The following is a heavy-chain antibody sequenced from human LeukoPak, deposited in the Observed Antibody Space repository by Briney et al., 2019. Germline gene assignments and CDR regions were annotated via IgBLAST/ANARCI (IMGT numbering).Heavy chain of an antibody. D-gene: IGHD6-6*01. CDR3: AREMNIAARPFDY. CDR2: IRYDGSNK. J-gene: IGHJ4*02. CDR1: GFTFSSYG. V-gene: IGHV3-30*02. Sequence: PGGSLRLSCAASGFTFSSYGMHWVRQAPGKGLEWVAFIRYDGSNKYYADSVKGRFTISRDNAKNSLYLQMNSRRAEDTAVYYCAREMNIAARPFDYWGQGTLVTVSS.